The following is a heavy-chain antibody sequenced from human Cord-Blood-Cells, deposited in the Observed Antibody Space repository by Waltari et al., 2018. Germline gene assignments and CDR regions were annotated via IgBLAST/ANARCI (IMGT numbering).Heavy chain of an antibody. J-gene: IGHJ4*02. Sequence: QVQLVQSGAEVKKPGASVKVACKASGYTFTGYYMHWVGQAPGQGLEWMGWINPNRGGTNYAQKCQGWVTMTRDTSISTAYMELSRLRSDDTAVYYCARDLSNWGQGTLVTVSS. CDR3: ARDLSN. V-gene: IGHV1-2*04. CDR1: GYTFTGYY. CDR2: INPNRGGT.